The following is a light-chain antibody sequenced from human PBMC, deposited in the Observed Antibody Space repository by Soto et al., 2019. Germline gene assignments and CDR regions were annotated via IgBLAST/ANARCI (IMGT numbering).Light chain of an antibody. Sequence: EIVMTQSPATLSVSPGERATLSCRASPGIGRTLAWYQQKPGQTPRLLIYGASTRATGVPARFSGSGSGTEFTLTIHSLQSEDFAVYYCQRYNNWPLTFGGGTKVDIK. CDR3: QRYNNWPLT. V-gene: IGKV3-15*01. CDR1: PGIGRT. J-gene: IGKJ4*01. CDR2: GAS.